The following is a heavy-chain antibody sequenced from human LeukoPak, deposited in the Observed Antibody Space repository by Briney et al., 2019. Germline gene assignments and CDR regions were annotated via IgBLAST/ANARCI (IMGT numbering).Heavy chain of an antibody. D-gene: IGHD3-10*01. CDR2: ISYDGSNK. V-gene: IGHV3-30*03. CDR1: GFTFSSYG. J-gene: IGHJ6*02. CDR3: ARELGYGSGSFYYYYGMDV. Sequence: PGGSLRLSCAASGFTFSSYGMHWVRQAPGKGLEWVAVISYDGSNKYYADSVKGRFTISRDNSKNTLYLQMNSLRAEDTAVYYCARELGYGSGSFYYYYGMDVWGQGTTVTVSS.